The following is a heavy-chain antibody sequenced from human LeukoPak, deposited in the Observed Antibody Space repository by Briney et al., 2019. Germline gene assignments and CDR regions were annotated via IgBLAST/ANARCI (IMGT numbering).Heavy chain of an antibody. J-gene: IGHJ4*02. D-gene: IGHD4-11*01. CDR2: ISAYNGNT. Sequence: ASVKVSCKASGFTFTSSAVQWVRQARGQRLEWMGWISAYNGNTNYAQKLQGRVTMTTDTSTSTAYMELRSLRSDDTAVYYCARGLEDYSNRPFDYWGQGTLVTVSS. V-gene: IGHV1-18*01. CDR1: GFTFTSSA. CDR3: ARGLEDYSNRPFDY.